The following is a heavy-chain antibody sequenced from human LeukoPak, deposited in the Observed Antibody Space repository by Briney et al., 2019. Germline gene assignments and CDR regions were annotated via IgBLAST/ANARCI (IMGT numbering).Heavy chain of an antibody. CDR2: INHSGST. D-gene: IGHD3-10*01. Sequence: SETLSLTCAVYGGSFSGYYWSWIRQPPGKGLEWIGEINHSGSTNYNPSLKSRVTISVDTSKNQFSLKLSSVTAADTAVYYCARHTFPNYYGSGTYSYYFDYXGQGTLVTVSS. J-gene: IGHJ4*02. CDR3: ARHTFPNYYGSGTYSYYFDY. CDR1: GGSFSGYY. V-gene: IGHV4-34*01.